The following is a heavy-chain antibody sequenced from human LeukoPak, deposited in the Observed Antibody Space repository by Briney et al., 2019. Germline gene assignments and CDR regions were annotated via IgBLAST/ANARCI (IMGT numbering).Heavy chain of an antibody. J-gene: IGHJ3*02. Sequence: GGSLRLSCAASGFTFDDYAMHWVRQAPGKGLEWVSGISWNSGSIGYADSVKGRFTISRDNAKNSLYLQMNSLRAEDTALYYCAKDSNVLDAFDIWGQGTMVAVSS. CDR3: AKDSNVLDAFDI. CDR1: GFTFDDYA. D-gene: IGHD4-11*01. V-gene: IGHV3-9*01. CDR2: ISWNSGSI.